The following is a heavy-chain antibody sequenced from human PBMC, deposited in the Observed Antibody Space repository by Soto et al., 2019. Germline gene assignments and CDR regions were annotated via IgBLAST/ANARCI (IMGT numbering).Heavy chain of an antibody. J-gene: IGHJ4*02. CDR3: AKRATIFGVVTHFDY. CDR1: GFTFSSYA. V-gene: IGHV3-23*01. CDR2: ISGSGGST. Sequence: XGSLRLSCSASGFTFSSYAMSWVRQAPGKGLDWVSAISGSGGSTYYADSVKGRFTISRDNSKNTLYLQMNSLRAEDTAVYYCAKRATIFGVVTHFDYWGQGTLVTVSS. D-gene: IGHD3-3*01.